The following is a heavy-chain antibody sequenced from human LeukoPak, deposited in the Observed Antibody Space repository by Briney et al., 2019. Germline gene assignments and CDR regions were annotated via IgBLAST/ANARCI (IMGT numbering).Heavy chain of an antibody. CDR3: AREQRTFDY. D-gene: IGHD5-24*01. V-gene: IGHV3-48*02. Sequence: GGSLRLSCAASGFTFSFYNMNWVRQAPGKGLEWVSYISRDSITTYYADSVKGRFTISRDNAKNSLYLQMNSLRDEDTAVYFCAREQRTFDYWGQGILVTVSS. CDR1: GFTFSFYN. CDR2: ISRDSITT. J-gene: IGHJ4*02.